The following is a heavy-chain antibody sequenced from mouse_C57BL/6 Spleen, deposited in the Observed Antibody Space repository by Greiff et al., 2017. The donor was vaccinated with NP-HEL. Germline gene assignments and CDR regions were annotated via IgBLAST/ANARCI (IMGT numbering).Heavy chain of an antibody. J-gene: IGHJ3*01. CDR2: ISSGSSTI. D-gene: IGHD2-2*01. CDR1: GFTFSDYG. V-gene: IGHV5-17*01. Sequence: VKLMESGGGLVKPGGSLKLSCAASGFTFSDYGMHWVRQAPEKGLEWVAYISSGSSTIYYADTVKGRFTISRDNAKNTLFLQMTSLRSEDTAMYYCARKEEISYYGYDGFAYWGQGTLVTVSA. CDR3: ARKEEISYYGYDGFAY.